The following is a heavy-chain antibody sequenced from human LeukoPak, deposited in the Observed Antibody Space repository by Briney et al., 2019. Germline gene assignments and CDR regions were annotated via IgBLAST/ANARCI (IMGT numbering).Heavy chain of an antibody. CDR1: GYSFSSYW. D-gene: IGHD3-22*01. CDR2: IYPGDSDT. Sequence: GESLKISCKGSGYSFSSYWIGWVRQMPGKGLEWMAFIYPGDSDTRYSPSFQGQVTISADKSISTAYLQWSSLKASDTAMYYCARQFRDSSGYYSYYFDYWGQGTLVTVSS. V-gene: IGHV5-51*01. J-gene: IGHJ4*02. CDR3: ARQFRDSSGYYSYYFDY.